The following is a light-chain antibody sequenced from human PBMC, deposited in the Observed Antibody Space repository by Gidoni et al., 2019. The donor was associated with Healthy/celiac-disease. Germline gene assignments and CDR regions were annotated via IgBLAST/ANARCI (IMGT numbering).Light chain of an antibody. J-gene: IGKJ2*01. V-gene: IGKV3-15*01. CDR3: QQYNNWLYT. CDR2: GAS. Sequence: EIVMTQSPATLSVSPGERATLSCRASQSVSSNLAWYQQKPGQAPRLLTYGASTRATGIPARFSGSESGTEFTLTISSLQSEDFAVYYCQQYNNWLYTFGQGTKLEIK. CDR1: QSVSSN.